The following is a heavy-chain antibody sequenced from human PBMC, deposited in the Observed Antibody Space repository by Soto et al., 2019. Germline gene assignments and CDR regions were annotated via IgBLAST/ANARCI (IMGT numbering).Heavy chain of an antibody. Sequence: PSETLSLTCAVSGYSIFNGYYWGWIRQPPGKGLELISSIHQGGATYYNPSLKSRVTMSIDTSKNEFSLKLSSVTAADTAVYYCARDGGRYGYYYDSSGYISFDNWGQGTLVTVSS. CDR1: GYSIFNGYY. D-gene: IGHD3-22*01. J-gene: IGHJ4*02. V-gene: IGHV4-38-2*02. CDR2: IHQGGAT. CDR3: ARDGGRYGYYYDSSGYISFDN.